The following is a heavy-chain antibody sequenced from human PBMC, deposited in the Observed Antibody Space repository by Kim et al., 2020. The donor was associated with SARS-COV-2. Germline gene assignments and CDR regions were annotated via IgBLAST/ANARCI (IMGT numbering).Heavy chain of an antibody. CDR3: ARDQSRITIFGVVINYYYMDV. Sequence: GGSLRLSCAASEFTFSSYWMSWVRQAPGKGLEWVANIKQDGSEKYYVDSVKGRFTISRDNAKNSLYLQMNSLRAEDTAVYYCARDQSRITIFGVVINYYYMDVWGKGTTVTVSS. J-gene: IGHJ6*03. V-gene: IGHV3-7*01. CDR1: EFTFSSYW. CDR2: IKQDGSEK. D-gene: IGHD3-3*01.